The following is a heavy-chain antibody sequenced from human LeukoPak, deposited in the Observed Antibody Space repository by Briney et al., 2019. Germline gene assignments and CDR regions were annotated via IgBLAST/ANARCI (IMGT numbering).Heavy chain of an antibody. D-gene: IGHD2-8*02. CDR3: ARGSVPVVAMNAFHI. J-gene: IGHJ3*02. CDR1: GGSISSSSYY. CDR2: IYYSGST. Sequence: PSETLSLTCTVSGGSISSSSYYWGWIRQPPGKGLEWIGSIYYSGSTYYNPSLKSRVTISVDTSKNQFSLKLSSVTAADTAVYYCARGSVPVVAMNAFHIWGQGTMVTVSS. V-gene: IGHV4-39*07.